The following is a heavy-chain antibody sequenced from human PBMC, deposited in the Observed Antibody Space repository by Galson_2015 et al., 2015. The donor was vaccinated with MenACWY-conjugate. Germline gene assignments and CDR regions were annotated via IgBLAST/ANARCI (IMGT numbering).Heavy chain of an antibody. Sequence: SLRLSCAASGFTFSTYSMNWVRQAPGKGLEWVSYISSSSSTIYYADSVKGRFTISRDNAKNSLYLQMNTLRDEDTAVYYCARVAGYSYGYYDWWAQGTRFT. J-gene: IGHJ4*02. CDR2: ISSSSSTI. D-gene: IGHD5-18*01. CDR3: ARVAGYSYGYYDW. V-gene: IGHV3-48*02. CDR1: GFTFSTYS.